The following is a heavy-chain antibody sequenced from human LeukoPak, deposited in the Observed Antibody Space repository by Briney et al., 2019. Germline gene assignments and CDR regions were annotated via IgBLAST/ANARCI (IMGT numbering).Heavy chain of an antibody. Sequence: SETLSLTCAVSGGSISSGGYSWSWIRQPPGKGLEWTGYIYHSGSTYYNPSLKSRVTISVDRSKNQFSLKLSSVTAADTAVYYCARDTTGKFDYWGQGTLVTVSS. CDR2: IYHSGST. D-gene: IGHD4-11*01. CDR1: GGSISSGGYS. J-gene: IGHJ4*02. CDR3: ARDTTGKFDY. V-gene: IGHV4-30-2*01.